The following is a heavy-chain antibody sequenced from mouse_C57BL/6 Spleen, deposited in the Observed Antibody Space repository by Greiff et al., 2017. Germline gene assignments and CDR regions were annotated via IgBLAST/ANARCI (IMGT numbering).Heavy chain of an antibody. CDR3: ARPKRRGLYAMDY. CDR1: GYTFTSYD. Sequence: VMLVESGPELVKPGASVKLSCKASGYTFTSYDINWVKQRPGQGLEWIGWIYPRDGSTKYNEKFKGKATLTVDTSSSTAYMELHSLTSEDSAVYFCARPKRRGLYAMDYWGQGTSVTVSS. D-gene: IGHD3-1*01. V-gene: IGHV1-85*01. J-gene: IGHJ4*01. CDR2: IYPRDGST.